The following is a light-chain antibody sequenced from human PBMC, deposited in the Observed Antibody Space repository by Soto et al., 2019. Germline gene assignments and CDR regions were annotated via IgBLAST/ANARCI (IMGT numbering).Light chain of an antibody. CDR1: QSISSN. CDR2: GVF. Sequence: EIVLTQSPGTLSLSPGERATLSCRASQSISSNLAWYQQKPGQAPRLLIYGVFTRATGISARFSGSGSGTLFTLTISSLQSEDFAVYYCQQYNNWPTWTFGQGTKV. V-gene: IGKV3-15*01. CDR3: QQYNNWPTWT. J-gene: IGKJ1*01.